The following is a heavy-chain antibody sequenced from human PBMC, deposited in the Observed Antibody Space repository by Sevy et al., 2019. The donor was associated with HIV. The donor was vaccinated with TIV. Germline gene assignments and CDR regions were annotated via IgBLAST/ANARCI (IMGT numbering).Heavy chain of an antibody. CDR3: ARDAYYYFDS. CDR2: ISSRGSTE. Sequence: GGSLRLSCEASGFTFSDYHMTWIRQAPGKGLEWVAYISSRGSTEHYADSVKGRFTISRDNVKNSLYLQMDSLRGEDTAVYYWARDAYYYFDSWGQGSLVTVSS. D-gene: IGHD3-16*01. J-gene: IGHJ4*02. CDR1: GFTFSDYH. V-gene: IGHV3-11*01.